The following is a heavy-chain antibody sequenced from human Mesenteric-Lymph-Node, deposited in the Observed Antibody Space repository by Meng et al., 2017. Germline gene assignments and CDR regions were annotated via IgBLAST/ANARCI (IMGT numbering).Heavy chain of an antibody. D-gene: IGHD4-17*01. CDR1: GYTFTGYY. Sequence: SVKVSCKASGYTFTGYYMHWVRQAPGQGLEWMGGIIPIFGTANYAQKFQGRVTITADESTSTAYMELSSLRSEDTAVYYCARGTTYGDYRYYFDYWGQGTLVTVSS. CDR2: IIPIFGTA. J-gene: IGHJ4*02. V-gene: IGHV1-69*13. CDR3: ARGTTYGDYRYYFDY.